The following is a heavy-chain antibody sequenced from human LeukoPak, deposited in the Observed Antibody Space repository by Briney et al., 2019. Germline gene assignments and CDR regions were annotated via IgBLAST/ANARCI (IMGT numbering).Heavy chain of an antibody. CDR1: GFTFSSYA. CDR2: ISGSGCST. V-gene: IGHV3-23*01. J-gene: IGHJ4*02. D-gene: IGHD6-19*01. Sequence: GGSLRLSCAASGFTFSSYAMSLVRQSRGKVVEFVSAISGSGCSTYSADSGKGRFTISRNKSKNTLYLQMNSLRAEDTAVYYCAKDCSSGWYFFSYFDYWGQGTLVTVSS. CDR3: AKDCSSGWYFFSYFDY.